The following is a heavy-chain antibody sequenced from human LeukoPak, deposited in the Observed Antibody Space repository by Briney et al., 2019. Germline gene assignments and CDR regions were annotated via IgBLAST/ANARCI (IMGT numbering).Heavy chain of an antibody. CDR3: ARDHYYGSGTLHLRPGY. D-gene: IGHD3-10*01. J-gene: IGHJ4*02. V-gene: IGHV3-33*01. CDR1: GFTFSSYG. Sequence: GGSLRLSCAESGFTFSSYGMHWVRQAPGKGLEWVAVIWYDGSNKYYADSVKGRFTISRDNSKNTLYLQMNSLRAEDTAVYYCARDHYYGSGTLHLRPGYWGQGTLVTVSS. CDR2: IWYDGSNK.